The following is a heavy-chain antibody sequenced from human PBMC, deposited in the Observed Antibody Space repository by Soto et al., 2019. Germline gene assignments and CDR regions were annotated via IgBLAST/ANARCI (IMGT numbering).Heavy chain of an antibody. V-gene: IGHV5-51*03. CDR1: GYTFTDLY. CDR3: ARXTSDHRDYTYGYDYLDY. J-gene: IGHJ4*02. D-gene: IGHD5-18*01. CDR2: FYPGDSDT. Sequence: GASVKVSCKPSGYTFTDLYIHWVRQMPGKGLEWMGIFYPGDSDTRYSPSFQGQVTISGDKSISTAYLQWSSLKASDTAIYYCARXTSDHRDYTYGYDYLDYWGPGTLVTVSS.